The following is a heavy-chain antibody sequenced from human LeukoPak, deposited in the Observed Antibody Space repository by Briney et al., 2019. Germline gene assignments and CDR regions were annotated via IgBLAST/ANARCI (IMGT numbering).Heavy chain of an antibody. D-gene: IGHD5-18*01. Sequence: PGGSLRLSCEASGVTFSSYVMSWVRQAPGKGPEWVSGISGSGGGTYYADSVKGRFAISRDNSKNTLYLQMNSLRAEDTAVYYCAKGGYSYHDYWGQGTLVTVSS. CDR2: ISGSGGGT. CDR1: GVTFSSYV. CDR3: AKGGYSYHDY. V-gene: IGHV3-23*01. J-gene: IGHJ4*02.